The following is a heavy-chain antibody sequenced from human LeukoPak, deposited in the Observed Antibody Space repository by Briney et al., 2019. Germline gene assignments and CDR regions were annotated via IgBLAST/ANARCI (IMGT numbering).Heavy chain of an antibody. D-gene: IGHD6-6*01. CDR2: ISSESAHI. Sequence: GGSLRLSCAASGFTFSDYSMNWVRQAPGMGLEWVSSISSESAHILYADSVKGRFTISRDNAKNSLYLQMNSLRAEDTAVYYCARDQWYSSSDFWGQGTLVTVSS. CDR3: ARDQWYSSSDF. CDR1: GFTFSDYS. V-gene: IGHV3-21*01. J-gene: IGHJ4*02.